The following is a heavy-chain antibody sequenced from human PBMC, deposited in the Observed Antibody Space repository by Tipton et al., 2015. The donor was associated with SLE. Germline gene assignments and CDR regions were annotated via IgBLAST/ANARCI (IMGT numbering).Heavy chain of an antibody. CDR2: IYYSGST. D-gene: IGHD2-15*01. CDR3: ARMGYCVTAPCARDDAFHI. V-gene: IGHV4-59*11. CDR1: GGSISSHY. J-gene: IGHJ3*02. Sequence: TLSLTCTVSGGSISSHYWSWIRQPPGKGLEWIGYIYYSGSTNYNPSLKSRVTISVDTSKNQFSLRLSSVTAADTALYYCARMGYCVTAPCARDDAFHIWGQGTMVTVS.